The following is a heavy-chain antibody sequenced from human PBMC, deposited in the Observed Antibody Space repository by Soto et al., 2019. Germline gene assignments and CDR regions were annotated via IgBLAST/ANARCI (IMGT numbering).Heavy chain of an antibody. Sequence: SVKVSCKASGGTFSSYTISWVRQAPGQGLEWMGRIIPILGIANYAQKFQGRVTITADKSTSTAYMELSSLRSEDTAVYYCARSIPSYCSGGSCYPYYYYYYMDVWGKGTTVIVSS. CDR3: ARSIPSYCSGGSCYPYYYYYYMDV. CDR1: GGTFSSYT. V-gene: IGHV1-69*02. J-gene: IGHJ6*03. D-gene: IGHD2-15*01. CDR2: IIPILGIA.